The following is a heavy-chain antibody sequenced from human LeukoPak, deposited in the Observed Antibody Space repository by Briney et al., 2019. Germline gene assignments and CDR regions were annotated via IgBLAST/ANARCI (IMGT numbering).Heavy chain of an antibody. V-gene: IGHV4-34*01. CDR1: VGSFCVYY. Sequence: PETLSLTCAVSVGSFCVYYWSWIPHPPQRGLEWSGEIKHSGSTKYNHSLKSRVTISVDTSKNQFSLKLSSVTAADTAVYYCARAPGGAKTRNIYYDSSGYAAWGQGTLVTVSS. CDR3: ARAPGGAKTRNIYYDSSGYAA. CDR2: IKHSGST. D-gene: IGHD3-22*01. J-gene: IGHJ4*02.